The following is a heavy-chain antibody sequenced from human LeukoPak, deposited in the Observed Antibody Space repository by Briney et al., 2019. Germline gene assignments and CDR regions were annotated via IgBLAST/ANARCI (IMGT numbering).Heavy chain of an antibody. D-gene: IGHD2-15*01. CDR1: GSTLRRYS. CDR2: ISSGSSLI. Sequence: GGSLRLSCVASGSTLRRYSMNWVRQAPWKGLEWVSYISSGSSLIHYADSVKGRFTISRDNAKNSLYLQMNNLRVEDTAVYYCAKDQSGCYDYWGQGTLVTVSS. J-gene: IGHJ4*02. CDR3: AKDQSGCYDY. V-gene: IGHV3-48*01.